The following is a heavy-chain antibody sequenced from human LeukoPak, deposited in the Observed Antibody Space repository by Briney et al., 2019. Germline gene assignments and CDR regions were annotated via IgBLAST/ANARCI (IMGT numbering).Heavy chain of an antibody. Sequence: GESLKISCKGSGYSFSSYWIGWVRQMPGKGLEWMGIIYRGDSDTRYSPSFQGQVTISADKPISTAYLQWSSLKASDTAMYYCARPSHYDSSGYYGDAFAIWGQGTMVTVYS. V-gene: IGHV5-51*01. CDR1: GYSFSSYW. D-gene: IGHD3-22*01. CDR2: IYRGDSDT. J-gene: IGHJ3*02. CDR3: ARPSHYDSSGYYGDAFAI.